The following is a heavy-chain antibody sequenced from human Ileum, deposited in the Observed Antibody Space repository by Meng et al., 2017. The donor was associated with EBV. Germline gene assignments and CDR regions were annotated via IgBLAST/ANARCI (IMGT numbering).Heavy chain of an antibody. J-gene: IGHJ4*02. CDR3: ARRYSGVLFDN. CDR2: INYSGNT. D-gene: IGHD2-21*01. CDR1: GGSVNSTIYY. V-gene: IGHV4-39*07. Sequence: PQLHGLGQGLDKLAETRLLPCIGYGGSVNSTIYYWGCIRQPPWKGLELYGSINYSGNTYYNPSLKSRVTISVDPSKNQFSLKLSSVTAADTAVYYCARRYSGVLFDNWGQGTLVTVFS.